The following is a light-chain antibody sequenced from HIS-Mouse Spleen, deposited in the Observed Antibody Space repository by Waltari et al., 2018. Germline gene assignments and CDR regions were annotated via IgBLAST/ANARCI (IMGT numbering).Light chain of an antibody. CDR3: SSYTSSSTYV. CDR1: SSDVGGYNY. J-gene: IGLJ1*01. V-gene: IGLV2-14*03. Sequence: QSALTQPASVSGSPGQSITISCTGTSSDVGGYNYVSWYQQHPGKAPKLMIYDVSNRPSGVSNRFSGSKSCNTASLTISGLQAEDEADYYCSSYTSSSTYVFGTGTKVTVL. CDR2: DVS.